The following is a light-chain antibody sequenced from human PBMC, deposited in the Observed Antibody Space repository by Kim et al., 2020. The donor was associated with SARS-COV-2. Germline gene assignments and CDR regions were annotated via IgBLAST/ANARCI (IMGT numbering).Light chain of an antibody. CDR3: RGWDSGSHIYV. CDR2: QDN. J-gene: IGLJ1*01. V-gene: IGLV3-1*01. Sequence: SYELTQPPSVSVSPGQTASITCSGYKLGDKYVSWYQQKPGQSPVVVIYQDNQRPSGIPERFSGSNSGNTATLTISGTQPRDEPDYSVRGWDSGSHIYV. CDR1: KLGDKY.